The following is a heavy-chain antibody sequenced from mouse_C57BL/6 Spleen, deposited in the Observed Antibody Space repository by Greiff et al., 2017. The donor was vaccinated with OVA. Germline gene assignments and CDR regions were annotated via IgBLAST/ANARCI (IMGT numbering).Heavy chain of an antibody. Sequence: EVQLQQSGPELVKPGASVKISCKASGYTFTDYYMNWVKQSHGKSLEWIGDINPNNGGTSYNQKFKGKATLTVDKSSSTAYMELRSLTSEDSAVYYCAGVVGDYWGQGTTLTVSS. V-gene: IGHV1-26*01. CDR2: INPNNGGT. D-gene: IGHD1-1*01. CDR1: GYTFTDYY. CDR3: AGVVGDY. J-gene: IGHJ2*01.